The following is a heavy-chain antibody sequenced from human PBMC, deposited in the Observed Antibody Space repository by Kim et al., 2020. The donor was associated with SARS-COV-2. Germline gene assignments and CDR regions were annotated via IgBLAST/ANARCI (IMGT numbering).Heavy chain of an antibody. CDR2: ISGSGGST. CDR3: AKGPLRVAAAEYFQH. D-gene: IGHD6-13*01. V-gene: IGHV3-23*01. Sequence: GGSLRLSCAASGFTFSSYAMSRVRQAPGKGLEWVSAISGSGGSTYYADSVKGRFTISRDNSKNTLYLQMNSLRAEDTAVYYCAKGPLRVAAAEYFQHWGQGTLVTVSS. J-gene: IGHJ1*01. CDR1: GFTFSSYA.